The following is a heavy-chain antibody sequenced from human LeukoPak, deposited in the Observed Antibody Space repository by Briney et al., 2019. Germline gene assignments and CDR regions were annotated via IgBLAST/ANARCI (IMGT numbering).Heavy chain of an antibody. Sequence: KVGESLKISCKGSGYSFTSYWITWVRQMPGKGLEWMGRIDPSDSYTNYSPSFQGHVTISADKSISTAYLQWSSLKASDTAMYYCARHYGDSWYFGLWGRGTLVTVSS. CDR3: ARHYGDSWYFGL. V-gene: IGHV5-10-1*01. J-gene: IGHJ2*01. D-gene: IGHD4-17*01. CDR1: GYSFTSYW. CDR2: IDPSDSYT.